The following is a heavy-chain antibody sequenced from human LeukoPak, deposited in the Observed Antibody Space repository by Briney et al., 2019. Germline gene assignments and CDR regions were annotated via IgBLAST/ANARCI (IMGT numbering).Heavy chain of an antibody. CDR3: ARVKTIFGVDPYGY. D-gene: IGHD3-3*01. CDR1: GYTFTSYD. J-gene: IGHJ4*02. V-gene: IGHV1-8*01. CDR2: MNPNSGNT. Sequence: GASVKVSCKASGYTFTSYDINWVGQATGQGLEWMGWMNPNSGNTGYAQKFQGRVTMTRNTSISTAYMELSSLRSEDTAVYYCARVKTIFGVDPYGYWGQGTLVTVSS.